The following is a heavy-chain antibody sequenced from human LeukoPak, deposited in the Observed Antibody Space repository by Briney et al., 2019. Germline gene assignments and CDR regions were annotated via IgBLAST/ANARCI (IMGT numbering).Heavy chain of an antibody. CDR2: IKQDESEK. D-gene: IGHD2-8*01. V-gene: IGHV3-7*01. CDR3: ARAYKNGWYFDY. Sequence: GGSLRLSRAASGFTFSSYWMSWVRQAPGKGLEWVANIKQDESEKYYLDSVKGRFTISRDNAKNSLSLQMNFLRADDTAVYYCARAYKNGWYFDYWGQGTLVTVSS. CDR1: GFTFSSYW. J-gene: IGHJ4*02.